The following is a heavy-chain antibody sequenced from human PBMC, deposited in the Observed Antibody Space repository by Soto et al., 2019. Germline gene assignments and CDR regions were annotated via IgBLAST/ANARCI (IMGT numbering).Heavy chain of an antibody. D-gene: IGHD1-7*01. Sequence: GESLKISCKGSGYSFTSYWIGWVRQMPGKGLEWMGIIYPGDSDTRYSPSFQGQVTISADKSISTAYLQWSSLKASDTAMYYCARGGRRPPSSRYNWNYGQHDAFDIWGQGTMVTVSS. CDR2: IYPGDSDT. CDR3: ARGGRRPPSSRYNWNYGQHDAFDI. V-gene: IGHV5-51*01. CDR1: GYSFTSYW. J-gene: IGHJ3*02.